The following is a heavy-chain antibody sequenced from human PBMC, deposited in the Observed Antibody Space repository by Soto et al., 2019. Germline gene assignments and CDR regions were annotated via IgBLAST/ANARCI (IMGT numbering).Heavy chain of an antibody. CDR2: ISSSSSTI. Sequence: GGSLRLSCAASGFTFSSYSMNWVRQAPGKGLEWVSYISSSSSTIYYADSVKGRFTISRDNAKNSLYLQMNSLRAEDTAVYYRARVPTTVTTRYYYYYMDVWGKGTTVTVSS. V-gene: IGHV3-48*01. J-gene: IGHJ6*03. CDR3: ARVPTTVTTRYYYYYMDV. D-gene: IGHD4-4*01. CDR1: GFTFSSYS.